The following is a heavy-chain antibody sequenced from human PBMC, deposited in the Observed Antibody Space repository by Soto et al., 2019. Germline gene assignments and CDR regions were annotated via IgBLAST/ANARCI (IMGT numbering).Heavy chain of an antibody. V-gene: IGHV4-34*01. Sequence: SETLSLTCAVYGGSFSGYYWSWIRQPPGKGLEWIGEINHSGSTNYNPSLKSRVTISVGTSKNQFSLKLSSVTAADTAVYYCARGAAGFSNDPWGQGTLVTVSS. J-gene: IGHJ5*02. CDR3: ARGAAGFSNDP. CDR2: INHSGST. CDR1: GGSFSGYY. D-gene: IGHD6-13*01.